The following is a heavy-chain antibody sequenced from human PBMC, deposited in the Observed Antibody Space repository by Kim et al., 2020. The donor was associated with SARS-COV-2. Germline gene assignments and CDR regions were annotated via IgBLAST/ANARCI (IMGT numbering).Heavy chain of an antibody. CDR2: INHSGDYL. CDR1: GYTFSGHY. CDR3: ARESALAGKEFDY. Sequence: ASVKVSCKTSGYTFSGHYLHWVRQAPGQGLEWMAVINHSGDYLTNTQRFQGRVTMTRDTSTTTVYMELSSLRSEDTAVYYCARESALAGKEFDYWGQGTLVTVSS. J-gene: IGHJ4*02. D-gene: IGHD6-19*01. V-gene: IGHV1-46*01.